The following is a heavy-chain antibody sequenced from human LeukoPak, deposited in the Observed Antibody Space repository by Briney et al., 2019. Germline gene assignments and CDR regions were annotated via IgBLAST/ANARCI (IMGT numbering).Heavy chain of an antibody. J-gene: IGHJ4*02. CDR1: GGTFSSYA. Sequence: SVKVSCKASGGTFSSYAISWVRQAPGQGLEWMGGIIPIFGTANYAQKFQGRVTITADESTSTAYMELSSLRSEDTAVYYCARAPRITLYSSGSYYFDYWGQGTLVTVSS. CDR2: IIPIFGTA. V-gene: IGHV1-69*13. D-gene: IGHD6-19*01. CDR3: ARAPRITLYSSGSYYFDY.